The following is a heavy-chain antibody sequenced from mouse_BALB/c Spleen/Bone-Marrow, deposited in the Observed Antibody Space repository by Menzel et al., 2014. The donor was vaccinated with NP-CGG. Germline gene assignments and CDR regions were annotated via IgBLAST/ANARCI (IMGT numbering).Heavy chain of an antibody. V-gene: IGHV2-6-7*01. CDR1: GFSLXGYG. J-gene: IGHJ4*01. Sequence: VQRVESGPGPVAPSQSLSITCTVSGFSLXGYGVNWVRQPPGKGLEWLGLIWGDGSTDYNSALKSRLSISKDNSKSQVFLKMNSLQSDDTARYYCASNGGGAMDYWGQGTSVTVSS. CDR3: ASNGGGAMDY. CDR2: IWGDGST.